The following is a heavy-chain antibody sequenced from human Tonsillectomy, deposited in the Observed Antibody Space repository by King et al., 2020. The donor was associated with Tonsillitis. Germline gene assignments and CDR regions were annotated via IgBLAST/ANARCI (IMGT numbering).Heavy chain of an antibody. D-gene: IGHD6-6*01. CDR2: IYPGDSDT. CDR3: ARIAASPGAYYYYYMDV. V-gene: IGHV5-51*01. J-gene: IGHJ6*03. Sequence: QLVQSGAEVKKPGESLKISCKGSGYSFTSYWIGWVRQMPGKGLEWMGIIYPGDSDTRYSPSFQGQVTISADKSISTAYLQWSSLKASYTAMYYCARIAASPGAYYYYYMDVWGKGTTVTVSS. CDR1: GYSFTSYW.